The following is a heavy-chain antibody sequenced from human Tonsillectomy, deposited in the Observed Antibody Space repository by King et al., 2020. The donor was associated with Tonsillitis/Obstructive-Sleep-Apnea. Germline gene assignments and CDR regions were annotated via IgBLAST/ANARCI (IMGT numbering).Heavy chain of an antibody. D-gene: IGHD3-3*01. CDR3: ARDITIFGVVFYYYMDV. V-gene: IGHV1-18*01. Sequence: VQLVESGAEVKKPGASVKVSCKASGYTFTSYGISWVRQAPGQGLEWMGWISAYNGNTNYAQKLQGRVTMTTDTSTSTAYMELRSLRSDDTAVYYCARDITIFGVVFYYYMDVRGKGTTVTVSS. CDR1: GYTFTSYG. CDR2: ISAYNGNT. J-gene: IGHJ6*03.